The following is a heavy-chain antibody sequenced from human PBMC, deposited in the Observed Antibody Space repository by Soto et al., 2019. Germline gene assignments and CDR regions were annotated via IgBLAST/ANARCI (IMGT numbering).Heavy chain of an antibody. D-gene: IGHD2-15*01. CDR1: GFTFSSYA. V-gene: IGHV3-23*01. CDR3: AKRRGAGGHFDY. CDR2: VSIGGST. J-gene: IGHJ4*02. Sequence: LRLSCAASGFTFSSYAMGWVRQGPGKGLEWVAVVSIGGSTHYADSVGGRFTISRDNSKNTLSLQMNSLTAEDTAVYFCAKRRGAGGHFDYWGQGALVTVSS.